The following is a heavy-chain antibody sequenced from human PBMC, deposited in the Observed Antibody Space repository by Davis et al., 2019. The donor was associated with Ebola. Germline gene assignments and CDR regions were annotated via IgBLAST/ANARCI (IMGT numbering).Heavy chain of an antibody. V-gene: IGHV1-3*01. CDR2: INAGNGNT. CDR1: GYTFTSYA. J-gene: IGHJ4*02. Sequence: AASVQVSCKASGYTFTSYAMHWVRQAPGQRLEWMGWINAGNGNTKYSQKFQGRVTITRDTSASTAYMELSSLTSEDTAVYYCASLIGNNWYYFDYWGQGTLVTVSS. CDR3: ASLIGNNWYYFDY. D-gene: IGHD1-1*01.